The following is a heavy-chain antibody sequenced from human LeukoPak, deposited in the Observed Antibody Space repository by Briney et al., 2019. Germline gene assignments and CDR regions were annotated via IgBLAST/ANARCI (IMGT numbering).Heavy chain of an antibody. D-gene: IGHD1-26*01. J-gene: IGHJ1*01. Sequence: PGGPLRLSCAASGFTFSSYEMNWVRQAPGKGLEWVSYISSSGSTIYYADSVKGRFTISRDNAKNSLYLQMNSLRAEDTAVYYCARDREYFQHWGQGTQVTVSS. CDR1: GFTFSSYE. CDR3: ARDREYFQH. CDR2: ISSSGSTI. V-gene: IGHV3-48*03.